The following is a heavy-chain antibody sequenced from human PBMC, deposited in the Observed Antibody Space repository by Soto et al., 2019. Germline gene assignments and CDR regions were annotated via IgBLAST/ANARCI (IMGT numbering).Heavy chain of an antibody. D-gene: IGHD1-7*01. CDR3: AIEADPHPYNWNYVI. CDR2: ISAYDGNT. V-gene: IGHV1-18*01. J-gene: IGHJ4*02. CDR1: GYTFTSYG. Sequence: QVQLVQSGAEVKKPGASVKVSCKASGYTFTSYGISWVRQAPGQGLEWMGWISAYDGNTNYAQKLQGRVTMTTDTSTSTAYMELRSLRSDDTAVYYCAIEADPHPYNWNYVIWGQGTLVTVSS.